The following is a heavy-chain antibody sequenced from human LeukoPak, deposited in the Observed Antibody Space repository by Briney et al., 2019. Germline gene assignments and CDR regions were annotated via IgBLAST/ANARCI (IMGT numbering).Heavy chain of an antibody. CDR2: ISSSSSYT. D-gene: IGHD5-18*01. V-gene: IGHV3-11*06. J-gene: IGHJ4*02. CDR3: ARVRRDTAMVKDY. Sequence: GGYLRLSCAASGFTFSDYYMSWLRQAPGKGLEGVSYISSSSSYTNYADSVKGRFTISRDNAKNSLYLQMNSLRAEDTAVYYCARVRRDTAMVKDYWGQGTLVTVSS. CDR1: GFTFSDYY.